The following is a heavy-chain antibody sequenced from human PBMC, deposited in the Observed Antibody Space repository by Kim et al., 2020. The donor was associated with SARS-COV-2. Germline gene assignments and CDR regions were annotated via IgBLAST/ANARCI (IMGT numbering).Heavy chain of an antibody. J-gene: IGHJ6*03. CDR3: ARDGWRTERITMVRVVIRRYYMDV. Sequence: GGSLRLSCAASGFTFSSYGMHWVRQAPGKGLEWVAVIWYDGSNKYYADSVKGRFTISRDNSKNTLYLQMNSLRAEDTAVYYCARDGWRTERITMVRVVIRRYYMDVWGKGTTVTVSS. V-gene: IGHV3-33*01. CDR1: GFTFSSYG. D-gene: IGHD3-10*01. CDR2: IWYDGSNK.